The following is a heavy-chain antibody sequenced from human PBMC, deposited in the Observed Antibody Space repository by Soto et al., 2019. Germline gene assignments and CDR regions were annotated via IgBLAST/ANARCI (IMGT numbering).Heavy chain of an antibody. V-gene: IGHV3-23*01. CDR1: GFTLSTYA. CDR3: VXXRXNPSGAFDI. D-gene: IGHD4-4*01. J-gene: IGHJ3*02. CDR2: ITGSGGST. Sequence: EVQLLESGGGLVQPGGSLRLSCVASGFTLSTYAMSWVRQAPGKGLEWVSGITGSGGSTYYADSVKGRFTISRDNSKSTVSLHMNSLRAEDTAVYXCVXXRXNPSGAFDIWGQGTMVTVSS.